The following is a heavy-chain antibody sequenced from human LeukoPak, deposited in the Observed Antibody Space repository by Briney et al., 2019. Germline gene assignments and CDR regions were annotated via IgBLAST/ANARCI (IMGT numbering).Heavy chain of an antibody. J-gene: IGHJ4*02. D-gene: IGHD3-22*01. CDR2: IKSKTDGGTT. CDR1: GFTFSNAW. V-gene: IGHV3-15*01. CDR3: TTGTRVVVIIY. Sequence: RGSLRLSCAASGFTFSNAWMSWVRQAPGKGLEWVGRIKSKTDGGTTDYAAPVKGRFTISRDDSKNTLYLQMNSLKPEDTAVYYCTTGTRVVVIIYWGQGTLVTVSS.